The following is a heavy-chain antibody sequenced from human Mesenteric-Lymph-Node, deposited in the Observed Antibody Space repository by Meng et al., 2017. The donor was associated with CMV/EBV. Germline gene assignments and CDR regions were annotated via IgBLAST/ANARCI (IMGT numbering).Heavy chain of an antibody. Sequence: ASVKVSCKASGYTFSRYGISWVRQAPGQGLEWMGWISGHNGNTNYAQKVQGRVTITTDASTGTGYMELRGLRSDDTALYYCARDADSSSSHFDYWGQGTLVTVSS. J-gene: IGHJ4*02. CDR1: GYTFSRYG. CDR3: ARDADSSSSHFDY. CDR2: ISGHNGNT. D-gene: IGHD6-6*01. V-gene: IGHV1-18*01.